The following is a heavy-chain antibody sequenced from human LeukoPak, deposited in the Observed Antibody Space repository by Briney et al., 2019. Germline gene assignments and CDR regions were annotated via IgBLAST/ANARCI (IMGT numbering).Heavy chain of an antibody. V-gene: IGHV1-69*01. Sequence: GASVKVSCKASGGTFSSYAISWARQAPGQGLEWMGGIIPIFGTANYAQKFQGRVTITADESTSTAYMELSSLRSEDTAVYYCARAQAWDASDPNWFDPWGQGSLVIVSS. D-gene: IGHD1-26*01. CDR1: GGTFSSYA. J-gene: IGHJ5*02. CDR2: IIPIFGTA. CDR3: ARAQAWDASDPNWFDP.